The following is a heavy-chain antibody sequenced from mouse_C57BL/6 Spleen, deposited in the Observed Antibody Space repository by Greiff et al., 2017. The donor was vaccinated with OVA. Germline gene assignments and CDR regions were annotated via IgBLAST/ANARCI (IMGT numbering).Heavy chain of an antibody. D-gene: IGHD3-2*02. J-gene: IGHJ2*01. CDR1: GYTFTSYW. Sequence: VQLQQSWAELVKPGASVKLSCKASGYTFTSYWMPWVKQRPGRGLEWIGRIDPNSGGTKYNEKFKSKATLTVDKPSSTAYMQLSSLTSEDSAVYYCARGAQATTGSFDYWGQGTTLTVSS. V-gene: IGHV1-72*01. CDR2: IDPNSGGT. CDR3: ARGAQATTGSFDY.